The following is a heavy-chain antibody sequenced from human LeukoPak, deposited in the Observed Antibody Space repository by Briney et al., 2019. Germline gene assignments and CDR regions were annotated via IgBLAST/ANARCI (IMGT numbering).Heavy chain of an antibody. D-gene: IGHD4-11*01. CDR2: IYYSGST. CDR3: ARRGTVTTERFDY. J-gene: IGHJ4*02. CDR1: GGSISSSSYY. V-gene: IGHV4-39*01. Sequence: PSETLSLTCTVSGGSISSSSYYWGWIRQPPGKGLEWIGSIYYSGSTYYNPSLKSRVTISVDTSKNQFSLKLSSVTAADTAVYYCARRGTVTTERFDYWGLGTLVTVSS.